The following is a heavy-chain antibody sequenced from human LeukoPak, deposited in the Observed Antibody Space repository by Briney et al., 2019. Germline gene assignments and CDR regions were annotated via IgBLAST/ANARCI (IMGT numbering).Heavy chain of an antibody. CDR3: ARVRSDYYFDY. V-gene: IGHV3-72*01. D-gene: IGHD6-25*01. J-gene: IGHJ4*02. CDR1: GFTFSDHY. Sequence: GGSLRLSCAASGFTFSDHYMDWVRQAPGKGLEWVGRIRNKANSYTTEYAASVKDRFIISRDDSKNSLYLQMNSLKTEDTAVYYCARVRSDYYFDYWGQGTLVTVSS. CDR2: IRNKANSYTT.